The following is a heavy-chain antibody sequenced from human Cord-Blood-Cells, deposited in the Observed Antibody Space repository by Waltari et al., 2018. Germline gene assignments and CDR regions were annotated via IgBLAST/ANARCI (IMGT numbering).Heavy chain of an antibody. D-gene: IGHD1-7*01. Sequence: QLQLQESGPGLVKPSETLSLTCTVSGGSISSISYYWGWIRQPPGKGLEWIGSIYYRGSTYQTPSLKSRVTISVDTSQNQFTLKLSSVTAADTAVYYCARHTGQYNWNYEFDYWGQGTLGSVSS. CDR3: ARHTGQYNWNYEFDY. CDR1: GGSISSISYY. J-gene: IGHJ4*02. V-gene: IGHV4-39*01. CDR2: IYYRGST.